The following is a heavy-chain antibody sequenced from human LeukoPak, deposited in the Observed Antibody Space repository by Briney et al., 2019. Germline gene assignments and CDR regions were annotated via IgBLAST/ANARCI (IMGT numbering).Heavy chain of an antibody. J-gene: IGHJ4*02. D-gene: IGHD6-13*01. CDR1: GFTFSSYG. V-gene: IGHV3-30*02. Sequence: PGGSPRLSCAASGFTFSSYGMHWVRQAPGKGLEWVTFIRYDGSNKYYADSVKGRFTISRDNSKNTLYLQMNSLRAEDTAVYYCAKDPTRGAAAGTSLDYWGQGTLVTVSS. CDR2: IRYDGSNK. CDR3: AKDPTRGAAAGTSLDY.